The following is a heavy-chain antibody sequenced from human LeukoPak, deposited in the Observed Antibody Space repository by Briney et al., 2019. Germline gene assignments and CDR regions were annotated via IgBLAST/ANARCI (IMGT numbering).Heavy chain of an antibody. V-gene: IGHV1-2*02. J-gene: IGHJ6*02. CDR1: GYTFTGYY. Sequence: GASVKVSCKASGYTFTGYYMHWVRQAPGQGLEWMGWINPNSGGTNYAQKFQGRVTMTRDTSISTAYMELSRLRSDDTAVYYCARGLGKPVVYYYGMDVWGQGTTVTVSS. CDR3: ARGLGKPVVYYYGMDV. CDR2: INPNSGGT. D-gene: IGHD6-19*01.